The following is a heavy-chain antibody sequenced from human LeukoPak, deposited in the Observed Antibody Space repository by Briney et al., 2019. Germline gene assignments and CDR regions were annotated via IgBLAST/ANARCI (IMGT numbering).Heavy chain of an antibody. CDR1: GYTFTRYA. V-gene: IGHV1-18*04. J-gene: IGHJ4*02. D-gene: IGHD6-19*01. Sequence: ASVKVSCKASGYTFTRYAISWVRQAPGQGLEWMGWISTYNGDTNYAQNLQGRVTMTRDTSTSTAYMELRSLRSDDTAVYYCARDPLNTSGRYIYFDSWSQGTLVTVSS. CDR3: ARDPLNTSGRYIYFDS. CDR2: ISTYNGDT.